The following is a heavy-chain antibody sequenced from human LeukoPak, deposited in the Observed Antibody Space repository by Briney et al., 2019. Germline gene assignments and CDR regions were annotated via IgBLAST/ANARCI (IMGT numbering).Heavy chain of an antibody. CDR2: IYYSGST. V-gene: IGHV4-59*01. Sequence: PSGTLSLTCTVSGGSISSYYWSWIRQPPGKGLEWIGYIYYSGSTNYNPSLKSRVTISVDTSKNQFSLKLSSVTAADTAVYYCAGPSRPYGDGLDYWGQGTLVTVSS. J-gene: IGHJ4*02. CDR3: AGPSRPYGDGLDY. CDR1: GGSISSYY. D-gene: IGHD4-17*01.